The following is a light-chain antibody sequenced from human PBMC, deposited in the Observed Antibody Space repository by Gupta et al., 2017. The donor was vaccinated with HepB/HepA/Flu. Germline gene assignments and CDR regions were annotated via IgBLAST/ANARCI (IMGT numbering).Light chain of an antibody. Sequence: HMTQSPSTLSASVGDRVTITCRASQSISNWLAWYQQKPGKAPKLLIYRASTLQSGVPSRFSGSGSGTEFTLTISSLQPDDFASYYCQQYNTAPYTFGQGTKLEIK. CDR2: RAS. J-gene: IGKJ2*01. CDR1: QSISNW. CDR3: QQYNTAPYT. V-gene: IGKV1-5*03.